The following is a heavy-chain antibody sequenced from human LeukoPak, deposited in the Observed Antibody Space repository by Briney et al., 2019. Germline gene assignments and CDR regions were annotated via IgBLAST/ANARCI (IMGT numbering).Heavy chain of an antibody. CDR3: ARETSLAGFASGLGFNY. V-gene: IGHV4-59*01. D-gene: IGHD6-19*01. CDR2: IYGSGNT. Sequence: PSETLSLTCTVSGGSISGWYWSWIRQPPGKGLEWIGYIYGSGNTNYNPSLKSRVTMSIDTSKDQFSLKLTSVTAADTATYYCARETSLAGFASGLGFNYWGQGILVTVSS. CDR1: GGSISGWY. J-gene: IGHJ4*02.